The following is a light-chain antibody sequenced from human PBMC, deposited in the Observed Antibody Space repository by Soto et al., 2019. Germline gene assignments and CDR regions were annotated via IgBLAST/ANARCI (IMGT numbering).Light chain of an antibody. CDR2: GAY. Sequence: EIVLTQSPGTLSLSPGERATLSCRASQSVSSDNLAWYQQSPGQAPRLLIYGAYNRATGIPDRFRGRGSGTDFTLTITRLEPEDFAVYYCQQYSGSPLTFGGGTKVEIK. V-gene: IGKV3-20*01. CDR3: QQYSGSPLT. J-gene: IGKJ4*01. CDR1: QSVSSDN.